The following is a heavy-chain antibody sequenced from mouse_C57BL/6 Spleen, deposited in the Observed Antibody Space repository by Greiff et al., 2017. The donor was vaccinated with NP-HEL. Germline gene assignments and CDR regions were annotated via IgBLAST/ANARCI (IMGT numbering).Heavy chain of an antibody. Sequence: VQLQQSGPELVKPGASVKISCKASGYAFSSSWMNWVKQRPGKGLEWIGRIYPGDGDTNYNGKFKGKATLTADKSSSTAYMQLSSLTSEDSAVYCCASYYFDYWGQGTTLTVSS. CDR3: ASYYFDY. V-gene: IGHV1-82*01. J-gene: IGHJ2*01. CDR1: GYAFSSSW. CDR2: IYPGDGDT.